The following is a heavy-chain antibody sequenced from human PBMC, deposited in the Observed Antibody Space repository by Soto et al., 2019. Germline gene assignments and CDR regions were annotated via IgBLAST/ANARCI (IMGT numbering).Heavy chain of an antibody. V-gene: IGHV3-33*01. Sequence: QVQLVESGGGVVHPGRSLRLSCAASGFSFSSYGIHWVRQAPGKGLEWVAAVWHDGSNKYYAESVKGRFTISRDNSKNTVDLQMNSLRAEDTAVYHCARDSAWELDYWGQGTLVTVSS. CDR3: ARDSAWELDY. CDR2: VWHDGSNK. CDR1: GFSFSSYG. D-gene: IGHD6-19*01. J-gene: IGHJ4*02.